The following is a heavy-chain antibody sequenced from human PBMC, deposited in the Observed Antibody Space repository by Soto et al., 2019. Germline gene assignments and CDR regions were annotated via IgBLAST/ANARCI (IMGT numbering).Heavy chain of an antibody. V-gene: IGHV3-64*01. CDR2: ISSNGGST. Sequence: EVQLVESGGGLVQPGGSLRLSCAASGFTFSSYAMHWVRQAPGKGLEYVSAISSNGGSTYYANSVKGRFTISRDNSKNPLYLERGSLRAEDMAVYYWASQGRAVSSYYFDYWGQGTLVTVSS. J-gene: IGHJ4*02. CDR3: ASQGRAVSSYYFDY. D-gene: IGHD3-10*01. CDR1: GFTFSSYA.